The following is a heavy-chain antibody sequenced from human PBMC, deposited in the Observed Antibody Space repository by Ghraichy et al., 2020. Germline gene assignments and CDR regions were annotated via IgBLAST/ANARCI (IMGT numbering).Heavy chain of an antibody. Sequence: GGSLRLSCAVSGFTFSNYGMSWVRQAPGKGLEWVACINAGASKTFYAESVEGRFTISRDNSKNTLYLQMNSLRAEDTAVYFCTKKSMYPEYFQQWGQGTLVTVSS. V-gene: IGHV3-23*01. CDR2: INAGASKT. CDR3: TKKSMYPEYFQQ. CDR1: GFTFSNYG. J-gene: IGHJ1*01. D-gene: IGHD2-8*01.